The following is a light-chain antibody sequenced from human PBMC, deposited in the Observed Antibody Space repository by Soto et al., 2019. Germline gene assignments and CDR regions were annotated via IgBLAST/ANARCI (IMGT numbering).Light chain of an antibody. Sequence: VMTQSPATLSLSPGDSATLSCRASQTIDSTLAWYQRKPGQAPRLLIYDESTRATGVPDRFSGSGSGTDLNLTISRLQSEDFAVYYCQNYNYWPYTCGQGTKVDIK. J-gene: IGKJ2*01. V-gene: IGKV3-15*01. CDR2: DES. CDR1: QTIDST. CDR3: QNYNYWPYT.